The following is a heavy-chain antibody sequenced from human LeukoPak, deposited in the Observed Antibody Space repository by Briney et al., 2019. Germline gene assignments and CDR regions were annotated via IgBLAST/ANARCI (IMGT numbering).Heavy chain of an antibody. CDR3: ARGNLYYYDSSGYYFKFDY. V-gene: IGHV4-34*01. D-gene: IGHD3-22*01. Sequence: SETLSLTCAVYGGSFSGYYWSWIRQPPGKGREWMGKINHSGSTNYNPSLKSRVTISVDTSKNQFSLKLSSVTAADTAVYYCARGNLYYYDSSGYYFKFDYWGQGTLVTVSS. CDR1: GGSFSGYY. J-gene: IGHJ4*02. CDR2: INHSGST.